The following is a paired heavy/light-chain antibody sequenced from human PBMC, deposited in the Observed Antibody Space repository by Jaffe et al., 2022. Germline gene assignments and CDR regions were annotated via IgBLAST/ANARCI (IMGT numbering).Light chain of an antibody. CDR3: QVWDSSTAYVV. CDR2: RDS. CDR1: NIGSKN. Sequence: SYELTQPLSVSVALGQTARITCGGNNIGSKNVHWYQQKPGQAPVLVIYRDSNRPSGIPERFSGSNSGNTATLTISRAQAGDEADYYCQVWDSSTAYVVFGGGTKLTVL. V-gene: IGLV3-9*01. J-gene: IGLJ2*01.
Heavy chain of an antibody. CDR3: VRPLYSGYDLSGGDAFDI. CDR1: GYSFTSYW. D-gene: IGHD5-12*01. Sequence: EVQLVQSGAEVKKPGESLKISCKGSGYSFTSYWIGWVRQMPGKGLEWMGIIYPGDSDTRYSPSFQGQVTISADKSISTAYLQWSSLKASDTAMYYCVRPLYSGYDLSGGDAFDIWGQGTMVTVSS. J-gene: IGHJ3*02. V-gene: IGHV5-51*03. CDR2: IYPGDSDT.